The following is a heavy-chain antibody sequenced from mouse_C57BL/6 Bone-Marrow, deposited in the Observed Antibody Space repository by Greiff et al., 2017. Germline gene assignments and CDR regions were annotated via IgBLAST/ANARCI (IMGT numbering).Heavy chain of an antibody. CDR1: GYSFTSYY. J-gene: IGHJ2*01. CDR2: IYPGRGNT. V-gene: IGHV1-66*01. CDR3: ARGGYCYGSSADY. D-gene: IGHD1-1*01. Sequence: VQLQQSGPELVKPGASVKISCKASGYSFTSYYIHWVKQRPGQGLEWIGWIYPGRGNTKYNEKFKGKATLTAATSSSTAYMQLSSLTSEDSAVYDCARGGYCYGSSADYWGQGTTLTVSS.